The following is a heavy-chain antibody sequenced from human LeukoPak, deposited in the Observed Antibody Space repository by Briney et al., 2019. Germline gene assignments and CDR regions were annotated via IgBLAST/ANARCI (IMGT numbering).Heavy chain of an antibody. CDR2: ISPSSGT. CDR1: GFTFSSYA. V-gene: IGHV3-23*01. CDR3: ARDQYGAYAIDY. J-gene: IGHJ4*02. Sequence: PGGSLRLSCAASGFTFSSYAMSWVRQAPGKGLEWVSAISPSSGTFYADSVKGRFTISRDNSKNTLYLQMNSLRDEDTAVYYCARDQYGAYAIDYWGQGTLVTVSS. D-gene: IGHD4-17*01.